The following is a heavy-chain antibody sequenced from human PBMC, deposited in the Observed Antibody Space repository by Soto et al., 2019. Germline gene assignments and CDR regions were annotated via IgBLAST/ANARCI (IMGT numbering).Heavy chain of an antibody. V-gene: IGHV3-53*01. D-gene: IGHD6-19*01. CDR2: IYSGGGI. CDR3: ARNRALSGGSGRSGCWFDA. Sequence: EVQLVESGGGLVQPGGSLRLSCAASGLTGSSYHMSWVRQTPGKGLEWVSGIYSGGGIYYADSVKGRFTISRDNSKNTLYLQMNRLRVEDTAVYYCARNRALSGGSGRSGCWFDAWGQGTLVTVSS. CDR1: GLTGSSYH. J-gene: IGHJ5*02.